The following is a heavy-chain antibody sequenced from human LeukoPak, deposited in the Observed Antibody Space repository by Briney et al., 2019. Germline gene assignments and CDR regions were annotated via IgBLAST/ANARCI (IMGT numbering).Heavy chain of an antibody. CDR1: GFAFSNYE. Sequence: GGSLRLSCAASGFAFSNYEMNWVRQAPGKGLEWVSYISTSGSTIHYADSVKGRFTFSRDNAKNSVYLQMNSLRAEDTAVYYCASRQSYGVYDYWGQGTLVTVSS. CDR2: ISTSGSTI. D-gene: IGHD5/OR15-5a*01. V-gene: IGHV3-48*03. J-gene: IGHJ4*02. CDR3: ASRQSYGVYDY.